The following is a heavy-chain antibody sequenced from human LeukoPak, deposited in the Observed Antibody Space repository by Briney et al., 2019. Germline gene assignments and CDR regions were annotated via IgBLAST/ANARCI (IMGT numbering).Heavy chain of an antibody. J-gene: IGHJ4*02. Sequence: GGSLRLSCAASGFTFSSYGMSWVRQAPGKGLEWVSTISGSGDFTYYADSAKGQFTISRDNSKNTLYLQMNSLRAEDTAVYYCAKVPYGSGTRGGFDYWGQGTLVTVSS. CDR2: ISGSGDFT. V-gene: IGHV3-23*01. D-gene: IGHD3-10*01. CDR1: GFTFSSYG. CDR3: AKVPYGSGTRGGFDY.